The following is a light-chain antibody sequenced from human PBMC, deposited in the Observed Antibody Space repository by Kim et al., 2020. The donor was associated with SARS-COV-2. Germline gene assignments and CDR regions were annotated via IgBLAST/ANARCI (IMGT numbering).Light chain of an antibody. V-gene: IGKV3-11*01. CDR3: QQRHDWPIT. CDR2: DSS. J-gene: IGKJ5*01. Sequence: LAPGEGATLSCRAIRDINNHLVWYQQKPGQSPRLLIYDSSNRATGIPGRFSGSGSGTDFTLTISRLEPEDFVVYYCQQRHDWPITFGQGTRLEIK. CDR1: RDINNH.